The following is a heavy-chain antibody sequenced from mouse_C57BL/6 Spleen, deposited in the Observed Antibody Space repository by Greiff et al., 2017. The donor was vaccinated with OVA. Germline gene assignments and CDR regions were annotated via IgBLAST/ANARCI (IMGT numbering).Heavy chain of an antibody. J-gene: IGHJ2*01. CDR3: ARSIREYLYYFDC. V-gene: IGHV1-53*01. CDR2: INPSNGGT. Sequence: VQLQQPGTELVKPGASVKLSCKASGYTFTSYWMHWVKQRPGQGLEWIGNINPSNGGTNYNEKFKSKATLTVDKSSSTAYMQLSSLTSEDSAVHYCARSIREYLYYFDCWGQGTTLTVSS. CDR1: GYTFTSYW. D-gene: IGHD5-1*01.